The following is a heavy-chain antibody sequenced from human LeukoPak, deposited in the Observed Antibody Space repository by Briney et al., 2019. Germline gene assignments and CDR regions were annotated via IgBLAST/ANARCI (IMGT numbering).Heavy chain of an antibody. V-gene: IGHV4-59*01. Sequence: PSETLSLTCTVSGGSISSYYWSWIRQPPGKGLEWIGYIYYSGSTNYNPSLKSRVTISVDTSKNQFSLKLSSVTAADTAVYYCARAGANAFDIWGQGTMVTVSS. CDR3: ARAGANAFDI. J-gene: IGHJ3*02. CDR2: IYYSGST. D-gene: IGHD7-27*01. CDR1: GGSISSYY.